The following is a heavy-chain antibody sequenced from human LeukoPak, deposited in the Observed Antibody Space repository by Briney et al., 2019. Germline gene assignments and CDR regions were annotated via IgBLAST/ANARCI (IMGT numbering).Heavy chain of an antibody. Sequence: GASVNVSCKASGYTFNYHAMNWGRQAPGQGPEWMGWINTNSETPAYALGFTGRFVFSLDRSVSTAYLQIISLKVEDTAVYYCARGDYFVGADVWGQGTTVAVSS. V-gene: IGHV7-4-1*02. D-gene: IGHD2/OR15-2a*01. CDR2: INTNSETP. J-gene: IGHJ6*02. CDR3: ARGDYFVGADV. CDR1: GYTFNYHA.